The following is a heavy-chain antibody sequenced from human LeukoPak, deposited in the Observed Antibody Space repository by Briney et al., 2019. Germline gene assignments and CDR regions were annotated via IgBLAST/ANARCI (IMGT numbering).Heavy chain of an antibody. CDR1: GFTFSDYY. J-gene: IGHJ4*02. Sequence: GGSLRLSCAASGFTFSDYYMSWIRQAPGKGLEWVSYISSSGSTIYYADSVKGRFTISRANAKNSLYLQMNSLRAEDTAVYYCARLRFLEWLPTYFDYWAREPWSPSPQ. CDR2: ISSSGSTI. D-gene: IGHD3-3*01. V-gene: IGHV3-11*01. CDR3: ARLRFLEWLPTYFDY.